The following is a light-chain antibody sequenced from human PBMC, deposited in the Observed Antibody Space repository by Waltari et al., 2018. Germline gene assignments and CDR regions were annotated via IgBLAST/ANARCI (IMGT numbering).Light chain of an antibody. Sequence: DIVMTQSPDSLAVSLGERATINCTSSQSLLYYSNNKNYLAWYQHKAGHPPKLLIYWASTRESGVPDRFSGSGSGTDFTLTISSLQAEDVAVYYCQQYYSTPPVTFGQGTKLEIK. CDR2: WAS. V-gene: IGKV4-1*01. CDR3: QQYYSTPPVT. CDR1: QSLLYYSNNKNY. J-gene: IGKJ2*01.